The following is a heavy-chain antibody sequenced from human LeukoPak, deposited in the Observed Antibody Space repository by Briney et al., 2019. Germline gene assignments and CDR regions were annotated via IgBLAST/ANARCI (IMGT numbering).Heavy chain of an antibody. CDR3: ARAEDDILTGYSTLDY. CDR1: GGTFSSCA. J-gene: IGHJ4*02. Sequence: PPASVKVSCKASGGTFSSCAISWVRQAPGQGLEWMGGIIPIFGTANYAQKFQGRVTITADESTSTAYMELSSLRSEDTAVYYCARAEDDILTGYSTLDYWGQGTLVTVSS. V-gene: IGHV1-69*01. CDR2: IIPIFGTA. D-gene: IGHD3-9*01.